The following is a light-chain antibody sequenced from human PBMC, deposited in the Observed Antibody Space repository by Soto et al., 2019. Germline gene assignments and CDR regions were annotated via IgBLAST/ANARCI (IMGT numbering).Light chain of an antibody. CDR2: EVS. CDR1: SSDVGSYNF. V-gene: IGLV2-23*02. CDR3: CSYASSSTYV. Sequence: QSALTQPASVSGSPGQSITISCTGTSSDVGSYNFVSWYQQHPGKAPQVMIYEVSKRPSGVSDRFSGSKSANTASLTISGLQPEDEADYYCCSYASSSTYVFGTGTKVTVL. J-gene: IGLJ1*01.